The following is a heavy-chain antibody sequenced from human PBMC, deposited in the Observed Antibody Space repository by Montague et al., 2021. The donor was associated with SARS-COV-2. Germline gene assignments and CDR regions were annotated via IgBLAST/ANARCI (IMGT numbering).Heavy chain of an antibody. V-gene: IGHV4-39*01. CDR3: ARLWGSDIVLMVYAIKGWFDP. J-gene: IGHJ5*02. CDR2: IYYSGXT. D-gene: IGHD2-8*01. Sequence: SETLSLTCTVSGGSISSSSYYWGWIRQPPGKGLESIGSIYYSGXTXYXXXXKXRVTISVDTSKNQFSLKLSSVTAADTAVYYCARLWGSDIVLMVYAIKGWFDPWGQGTLVTVSS. CDR1: GGSISSSSYY.